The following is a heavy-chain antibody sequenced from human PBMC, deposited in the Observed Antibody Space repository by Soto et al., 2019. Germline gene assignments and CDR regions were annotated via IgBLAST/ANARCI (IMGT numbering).Heavy chain of an antibody. CDR3: AREGQASAGSCLHPDGMDF. D-gene: IGHD6-13*01. V-gene: IGHV1-3*01. CDR1: GYTFTSYA. J-gene: IGHJ6*02. CDR2: INAGNGNT. Sequence: ASVKVSCKASGYTFTSYAMHWVRQAPGQRLEWMGWINAGNGNTKYSQKFQGRVTITTDTSASTAYMELRSLRSEDTAVYYCAREGQASAGSCLHPDGMDFWGQGTTVTVSS.